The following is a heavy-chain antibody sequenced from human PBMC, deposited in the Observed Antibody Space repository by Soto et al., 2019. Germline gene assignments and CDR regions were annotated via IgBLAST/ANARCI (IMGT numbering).Heavy chain of an antibody. CDR3: ASGYGGNPGAFDI. D-gene: IGHD2-15*01. V-gene: IGHV1-69*02. CDR1: GGTFSSYT. J-gene: IGHJ3*02. CDR2: IIPILGIA. Sequence: QVQLVQSGAEVKKPGSSVKVSCKASGGTFSSYTISWVRQAPGQGLEWMGRIIPILGIANYAQKFQGRVTITADKSTSTAYMGLSSLRSEDTAVYYCASGYGGNPGAFDIWGQGTMVTVSS.